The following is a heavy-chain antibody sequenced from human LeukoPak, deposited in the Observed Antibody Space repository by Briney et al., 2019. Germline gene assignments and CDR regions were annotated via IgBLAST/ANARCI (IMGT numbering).Heavy chain of an antibody. CDR3: ARDLYPTVVTPWYFDY. J-gene: IGHJ4*02. D-gene: IGHD4-23*01. CDR2: ISSTSSTI. CDR1: GFTFSSYS. V-gene: IGHV3-48*02. Sequence: RGSLRLSCAASGFTFSSYSMNWVRQTPGNGLEWISYISSTSSTIYFADSVKGRFTISRDNAKNSLYLQMNSLRDEDTAVYFCARDLYPTVVTPWYFDYWGQGTLVTVSS.